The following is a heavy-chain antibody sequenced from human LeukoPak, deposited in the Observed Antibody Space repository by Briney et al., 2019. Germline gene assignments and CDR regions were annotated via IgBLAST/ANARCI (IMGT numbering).Heavy chain of an antibody. D-gene: IGHD2-21*02. V-gene: IGHV3-33*06. Sequence: GGSLRLSCAASGFTFSRHGMHWVRQAPGKGLEWVAVIWHDGSNEYYAESVKGRFSISRDNSKNTLYLQMNSLRAEDTAVYYCAKRVVVTAKIYYFDYWGQGTLVTVSS. CDR2: IWHDGSNE. J-gene: IGHJ4*02. CDR3: AKRVVVTAKIYYFDY. CDR1: GFTFSRHG.